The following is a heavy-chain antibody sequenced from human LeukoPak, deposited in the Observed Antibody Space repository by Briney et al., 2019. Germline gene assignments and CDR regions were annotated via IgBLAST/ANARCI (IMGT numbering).Heavy chain of an antibody. V-gene: IGHV3-66*01. D-gene: IGHD1-26*01. CDR1: GFTVSSNY. CDR3: AKDLWELLRYFDY. Sequence: GGSLRLSCAASGFTVSSNYMSWVRQAPGKGLEWVSVIYSGGSTYYADSVKGRFTISRDNSKNTLYLQMNSLRAEDTAVYYCAKDLWELLRYFDYWGQGTLVTVSS. CDR2: IYSGGST. J-gene: IGHJ4*02.